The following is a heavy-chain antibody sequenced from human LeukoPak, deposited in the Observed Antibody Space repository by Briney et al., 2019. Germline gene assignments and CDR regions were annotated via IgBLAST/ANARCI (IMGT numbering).Heavy chain of an antibody. CDR1: GFTFSSYA. J-gene: IGHJ6*03. V-gene: IGHV3-23*01. CDR2: ISGSGGST. CDR3: AKDTYDFLYYYYYMDV. Sequence: GGSLRLSCAASGFTFSSYAMSWVRQAPGKGLEWVSAISGSGGSTYYADSVKGRFTISRDNSKNTLYLQMNSLRAEDTAVYYGAKDTYDFLYYYYYMDVWGKGTTVTVSS. D-gene: IGHD3-3*01.